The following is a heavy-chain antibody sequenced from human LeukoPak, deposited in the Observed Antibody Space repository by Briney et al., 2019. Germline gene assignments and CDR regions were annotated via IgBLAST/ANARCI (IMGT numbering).Heavy chain of an antibody. CDR3: AKDRRSSGYEYFQH. Sequence: GGSLRLSCAASGFTFDDYAMHWVRQAPGKGLEWVSGISWNSGSIGYADSVKGRFTISRDNAKNSLYLQMNSLRAEDTALYYCAKDRRSSGYEYFQHWGQGTLVTVSS. V-gene: IGHV3-9*01. D-gene: IGHD3-22*01. J-gene: IGHJ1*01. CDR1: GFTFDDYA. CDR2: ISWNSGSI.